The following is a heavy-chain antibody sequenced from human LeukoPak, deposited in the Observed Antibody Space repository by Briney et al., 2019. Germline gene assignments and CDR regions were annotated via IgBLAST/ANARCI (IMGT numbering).Heavy chain of an antibody. Sequence: MGWMNPNSGNTGYAQKFQGRVTMTRNTSISTAYMELSSLRSEDTAVYYCARGFSGDDAFDIWGQGTMVTVSS. D-gene: IGHD3-3*02. V-gene: IGHV1-8*01. CDR3: ARGFSGDDAFDI. J-gene: IGHJ3*02. CDR2: MNPNSGNT.